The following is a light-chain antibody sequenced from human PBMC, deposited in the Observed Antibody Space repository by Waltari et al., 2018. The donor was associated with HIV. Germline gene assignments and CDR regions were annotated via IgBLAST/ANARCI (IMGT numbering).Light chain of an antibody. CDR3: SSCTSSSTWV. CDR1: RRVVSGYTS. V-gene: IGLV2-14*01. CDR2: EVS. J-gene: IGLJ3*02. Sequence: QSAPTQPATVSGSPGPSTTISCTGPRRVVSGYTSVSWYQQHPGQTPKLMIYEVSNRPSGVSNRFSGSESGNTASLTISGLQAEDEADYYCSSCTSSSTWVFGGGTKLTVL.